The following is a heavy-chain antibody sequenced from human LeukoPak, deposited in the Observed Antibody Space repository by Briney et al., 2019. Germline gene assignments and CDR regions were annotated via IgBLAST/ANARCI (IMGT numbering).Heavy chain of an antibody. V-gene: IGHV1-2*02. CDR1: GYTFTDYY. D-gene: IGHD6-13*01. Sequence: PEASVKVSCKASGYTFTDYYMHWVRQAPGQGLEWMGWINPNSGATDYAQKFQGRVTMTSDTSISTAYMEVRSLRSDDTAVYYWGRETRIPAGGTLYFQNWAKGPLVPVPS. CDR3: GRETRIPAGGTLYFQN. J-gene: IGHJ1*01. CDR2: INPNSGAT.